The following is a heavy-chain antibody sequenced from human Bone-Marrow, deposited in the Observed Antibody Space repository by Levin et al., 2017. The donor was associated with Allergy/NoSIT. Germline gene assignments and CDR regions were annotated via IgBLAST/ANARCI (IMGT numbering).Heavy chain of an antibody. J-gene: IGHJ4*02. Sequence: GESLKISCAASGFTFGSYVMAWVRQAPGKGLEWVSAISAGGDTTYYADSVKGRFTISRDNSKTTLYLQMNSLRADDTAIYYCAKASGGGNSILFDYWGQGTLVTVSS. CDR3: AKASGGGNSILFDY. CDR2: ISAGGDTT. CDR1: GFTFGSYV. V-gene: IGHV3-23*01. D-gene: IGHD4-23*01.